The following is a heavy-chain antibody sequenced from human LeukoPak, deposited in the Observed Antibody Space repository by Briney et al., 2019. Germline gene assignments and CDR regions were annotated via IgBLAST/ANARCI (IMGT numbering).Heavy chain of an antibody. Sequence: ASVTVSFTASGYTFTSYGISWVRQAPGQGLEWMGWISAYNGNTNYAQKLQGRVTMTTDTSTSTAYMELRSLRSDDTAVYYCARHERYFDSDYWGQGTLVTVSS. V-gene: IGHV1-18*01. CDR3: ARHERYFDSDY. D-gene: IGHD3-9*01. CDR2: ISAYNGNT. J-gene: IGHJ4*02. CDR1: GYTFTSYG.